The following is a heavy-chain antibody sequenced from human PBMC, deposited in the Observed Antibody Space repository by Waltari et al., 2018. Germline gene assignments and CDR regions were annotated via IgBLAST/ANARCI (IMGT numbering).Heavy chain of an antibody. CDR1: EFTFSSYA. D-gene: IGHD3-22*01. CDR3: ARDYCDRTNCHGMDV. J-gene: IGHJ6*02. CDR2: ISYNERNR. V-gene: IGHV3-30*04. Sequence: QVQLVESGGGVVQPGRSLRLPCAASEFTFSSYALHWVRQAPGKGLEWVAVISYNERNRYYVDSVKGRFTISRDNSNKMLYLQMNSLRVEDTAVYYCARDYCDRTNCHGMDVWGQGTTVTVSS.